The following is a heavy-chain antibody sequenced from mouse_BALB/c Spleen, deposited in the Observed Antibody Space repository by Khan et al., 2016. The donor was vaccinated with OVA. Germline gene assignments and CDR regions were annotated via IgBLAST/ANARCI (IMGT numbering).Heavy chain of an antibody. CDR2: ISYSGST. CDR1: GYSITNNYA. Sequence: EVELVESGPGLVKPSQSLSLTCTVTGYSITNNYAWNWIRQSPGNKLEWMGYISYSGSTNYNPSLKSRISITRDTSKNQFFLQLNSVTTEDTATYYCARENYYGYYFAYWGQGTTLTVSS. CDR3: ARENYYGYYFAY. J-gene: IGHJ2*01. V-gene: IGHV3-2*02. D-gene: IGHD1-1*01.